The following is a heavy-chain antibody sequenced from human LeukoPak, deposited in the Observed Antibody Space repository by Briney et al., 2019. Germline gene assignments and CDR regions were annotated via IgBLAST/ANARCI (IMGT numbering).Heavy chain of an antibody. CDR1: GYTFNSYA. Sequence: GASVKVSCKASGYTFNSYAMHWVRQAPGQGLEWMGWINPNSGGTNFAEKFQGRVTMIRDTSISAAYMELSRLRSDDTAVYYCARGRTLRYFDWLPLDSWGQGTLVTVSS. V-gene: IGHV1-2*02. D-gene: IGHD3-9*01. CDR2: INPNSGGT. J-gene: IGHJ4*02. CDR3: ARGRTLRYFDWLPLDS.